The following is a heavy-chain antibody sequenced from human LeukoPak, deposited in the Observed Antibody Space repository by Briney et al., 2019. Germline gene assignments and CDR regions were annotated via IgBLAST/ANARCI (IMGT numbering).Heavy chain of an antibody. CDR3: ARDRRRITDAYYSYYMDV. CDR2: IYSSGST. Sequence: GGSLRLSCATSGFTVSSSYMTWVRQAPGKGLEWVSVIYSSGSTSYADSVKGRFTISRDNSRNTLYHQMNSMRAEDKAVYYCARDRRRITDAYYSYYMDVWGKGTTVTVSS. V-gene: IGHV3-53*01. D-gene: IGHD3-16*01. CDR1: GFTVSSSY. J-gene: IGHJ6*03.